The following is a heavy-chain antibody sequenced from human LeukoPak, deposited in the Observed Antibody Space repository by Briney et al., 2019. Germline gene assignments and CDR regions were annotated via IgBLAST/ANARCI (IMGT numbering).Heavy chain of an antibody. CDR2: IHPNSGGT. V-gene: IGHV1-2*02. CDR1: GYTFTDYY. D-gene: IGHD2-2*01. J-gene: IGHJ4*02. Sequence: ASVKVSCKASGYTFTDYYMNWVRQAPGQGLEWMGWIHPNSGGTNYAQKFQGRVTMTRDTSISTAYMELSRTTFDDTAVYYCGRKSASRKTSEFDYWGQGTLVTVSS. CDR3: GRKSASRKTSEFDY.